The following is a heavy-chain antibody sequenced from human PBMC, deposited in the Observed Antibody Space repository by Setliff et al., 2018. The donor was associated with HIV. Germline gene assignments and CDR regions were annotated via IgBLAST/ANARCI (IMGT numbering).Heavy chain of an antibody. D-gene: IGHD3-16*01. CDR1: GYSFTNNW. Sequence: GESLKISCKGSGYSFTNNWIGWVRQMPGKGLEWMGITHPEDSDTRYNPSFQGQVTMSTNKSSSTAYLQWNSLKASDTAMYYCARHVGDTFDIWGQGTMVTVSS. CDR2: THPEDSDT. CDR3: ARHVGDTFDI. J-gene: IGHJ3*02. V-gene: IGHV5-51*01.